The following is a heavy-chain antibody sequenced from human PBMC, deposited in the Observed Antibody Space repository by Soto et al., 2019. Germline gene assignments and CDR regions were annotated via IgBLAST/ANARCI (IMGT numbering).Heavy chain of an antibody. J-gene: IGHJ4*02. CDR3: ARGPSRLAAAGTRFDY. Sequence: GGSLRLSCAASGFTFSSYAMSWVRQAPGKGLEWVSAISGSGGSTYYADSVKGRFTISRDNSKNTLYLQMNSLRAEDTAVYYCARGPSRLAAAGTRFDYWGQGTLVTVSS. CDR1: GFTFSSYA. V-gene: IGHV3-23*01. CDR2: ISGSGGST. D-gene: IGHD6-13*01.